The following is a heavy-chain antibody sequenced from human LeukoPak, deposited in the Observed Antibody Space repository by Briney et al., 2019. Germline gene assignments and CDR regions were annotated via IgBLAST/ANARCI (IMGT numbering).Heavy chain of an antibody. D-gene: IGHD6-19*01. J-gene: IGHJ4*02. Sequence: SETLSLTCTLSGGSISSYYWNWLRQPNGNGLEWLGRVSSTGTTNYNPSLRSRVTLSLEASKTQFPLKLNSVTAADTAVYYCARDSSVADTGFDYWGQGSLVTVSS. CDR2: VSSTGTT. CDR3: ARDSSVADTGFDY. CDR1: GGSISSYY. V-gene: IGHV4-4*07.